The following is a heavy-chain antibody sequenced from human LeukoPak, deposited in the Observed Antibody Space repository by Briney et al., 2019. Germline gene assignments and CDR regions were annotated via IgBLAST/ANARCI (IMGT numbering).Heavy chain of an antibody. Sequence: GSLRLSCAASGITVSTNYMSWVRQAPEKGLEWVSSIYSGGSTYHADSVKGRFTISRDNSKNTLYLQMNSLRAEDTAVYYCARRDVLEIWGQGTLVTVSS. CDR3: ARRDVLEI. J-gene: IGHJ3*02. CDR1: GITVSTNY. CDR2: IYSGGST. V-gene: IGHV3-53*01.